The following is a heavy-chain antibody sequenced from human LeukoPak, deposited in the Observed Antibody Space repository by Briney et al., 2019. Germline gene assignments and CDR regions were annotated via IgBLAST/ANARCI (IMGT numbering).Heavy chain of an antibody. D-gene: IGHD3-22*01. V-gene: IGHV3-13*01. Sequence: GGSLRLSCAASGFTFSSYDMHWVRQATGKGLEWVSAIGTAGDTYYPGSVKGRFTISRENAKNSLYLQMNSLRAGDTAVYYCATVSQWLSRSHDAFDIWGQGTMVTVSS. CDR2: IGTAGDT. CDR1: GFTFSSYD. CDR3: ATVSQWLSRSHDAFDI. J-gene: IGHJ3*02.